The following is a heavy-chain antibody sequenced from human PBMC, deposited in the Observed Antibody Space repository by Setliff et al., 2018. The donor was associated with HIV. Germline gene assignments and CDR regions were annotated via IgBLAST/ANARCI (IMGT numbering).Heavy chain of an antibody. CDR2: IISGSNYI. CDR3: VRALSGGYCSGGNCFPFDF. V-gene: IGHV3-21*01. J-gene: IGHJ4*02. CDR1: GFTFSRHN. Sequence: GGSLRLSCAASGFTFSRHNMNWVRQAPGKGLERVSSIISGSNYIYYTDSVKGRFIISRDNAKKSLFLQMSSLRAEDTAVYYCVRALSGGYCSGGNCFPFDFWGQGTLVTVSS. D-gene: IGHD2-15*01.